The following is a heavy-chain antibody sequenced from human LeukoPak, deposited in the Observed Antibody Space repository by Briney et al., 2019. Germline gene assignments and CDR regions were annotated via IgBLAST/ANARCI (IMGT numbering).Heavy chain of an antibody. D-gene: IGHD3-3*01. CDR3: ARAKGIFDPFDY. J-gene: IGHJ4*02. Sequence: GGSLRLSCAASRFTFSSYCMHWVRQAPGKGLVWVSRINTDGSSTSYADSVKGRFTISRANAKNTLYLQMNSLRAEDTAVYYCARAKGIFDPFDYWGQGTLVTVSS. CDR1: RFTFSSYC. CDR2: INTDGSST. V-gene: IGHV3-74*01.